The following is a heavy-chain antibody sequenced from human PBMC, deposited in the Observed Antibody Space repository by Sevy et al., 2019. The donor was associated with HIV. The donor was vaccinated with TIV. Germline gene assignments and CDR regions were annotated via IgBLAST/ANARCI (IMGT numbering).Heavy chain of an antibody. Sequence: GGSLRLSCAASGFTFSSYAMHWVRQAPGKGLEWVAVISYDGSNKYYADSVKGRFTISRDNSKNTLYLQMNSLRAEDTAVYYCARAEGAFDCSSTSCLPLCYGMDVWGQGTTVTVSS. CDR3: ARAEGAFDCSSTSCLPLCYGMDV. J-gene: IGHJ6*02. CDR2: ISYDGSNK. V-gene: IGHV3-30*04. CDR1: GFTFSSYA. D-gene: IGHD2-2*01.